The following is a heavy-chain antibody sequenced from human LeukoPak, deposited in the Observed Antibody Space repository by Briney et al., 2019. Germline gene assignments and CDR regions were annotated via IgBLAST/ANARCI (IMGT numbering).Heavy chain of an antibody. J-gene: IGHJ4*02. CDR3: ARSRIPIFGVAISGPPDFDY. CDR1: GYTFTDYY. V-gene: IGHV1-2*02. D-gene: IGHD3-3*01. CDR2: VNPNSGGT. Sequence: ASLKVSCKASGYTFTDYYMHWVRPAPGHRLEWLGWVNPNSGGTNYAQTFRGRLTMTGDTSISTAYMEMGRLKSDDTAMYYCARSRIPIFGVAISGPPDFDYWGQGTLVTVSS.